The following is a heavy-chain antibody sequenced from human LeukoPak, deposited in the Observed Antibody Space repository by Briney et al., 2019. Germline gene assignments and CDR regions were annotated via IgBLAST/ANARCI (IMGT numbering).Heavy chain of an antibody. Sequence: SETLSLTCTVSGCSISSYYWSWIRQPAGKGLEWIGRIYTSGSTNYNPSLKGRVTMSVDTSKNQFSLKLSSVTAADTAVYYCARDSSQNYDFWSGYFDYWGQGTLVTVSS. CDR2: IYTSGST. D-gene: IGHD3-3*01. V-gene: IGHV4-4*07. CDR1: GCSISSYY. J-gene: IGHJ4*02. CDR3: ARDSSQNYDFWSGYFDY.